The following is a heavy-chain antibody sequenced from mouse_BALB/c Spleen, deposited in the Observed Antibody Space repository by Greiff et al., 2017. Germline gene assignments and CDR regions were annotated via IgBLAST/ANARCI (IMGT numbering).Heavy chain of an antibody. V-gene: IGHV3-2*02. CDR2: ISYSGST. Sequence: EVQLQQSGPGLVKPSQSLSLTCTVTGYSITSAYAWNWIRQFPGNKLEWMGYISYSGSTSYNPSLKSRISITRDTSKNQFFLQLNSVTTEDTATYYCASWGFAYWGQGTLVTVSA. CDR1: GYSITSAYA. CDR3: ASWGFAY. J-gene: IGHJ3*01.